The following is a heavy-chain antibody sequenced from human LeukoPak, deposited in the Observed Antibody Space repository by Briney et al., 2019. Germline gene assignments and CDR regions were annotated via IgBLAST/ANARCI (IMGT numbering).Heavy chain of an antibody. CDR2: ISGSVGST. CDR3: AKVPKVVVVAADFDY. D-gene: IGHD2-15*01. Sequence: GGSLRLSCAASGFTFSSYAMSWVRQAPGKGLEWVSAISGSVGSTYYADSVQGRFTISRDNSKNTLYLQMNSLRAEDTAVYYCAKVPKVVVVAADFDYWGQGTLVTVSS. V-gene: IGHV3-23*01. CDR1: GFTFSSYA. J-gene: IGHJ4*02.